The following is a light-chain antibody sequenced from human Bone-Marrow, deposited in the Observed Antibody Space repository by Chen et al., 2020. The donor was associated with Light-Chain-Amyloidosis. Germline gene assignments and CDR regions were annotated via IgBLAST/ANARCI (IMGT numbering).Light chain of an antibody. CDR1: SGSIATNY. CDR3: QSYQGSSQGV. V-gene: IGLV6-57*01. J-gene: IGLJ3*02. Sequence: NFMLTQPHSVSESPGKTVIISCTRSSGSIATNYVQGYQQRPGSSPTTVIYEDDQRPSGVPDRFSGSIDRSSNSASLTISGLKTEDEADYDCQSYQGSSQGVFGGGTKLTVL. CDR2: EDD.